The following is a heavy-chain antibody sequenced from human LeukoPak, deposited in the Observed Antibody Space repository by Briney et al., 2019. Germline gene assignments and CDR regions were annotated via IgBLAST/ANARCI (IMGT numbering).Heavy chain of an antibody. J-gene: IGHJ3*02. Sequence: PGRSLRLSCAASGFTFSSYSMNWVRQAPGKGLEWVSSISSSSSYIYYADSVKGRFTISRDNAKNSLYLQMNSLRAEDTAVYYCAKRVDCGYCSSTSRQDAFDIWGQGTMVTVSS. CDR3: AKRVDCGYCSSTSRQDAFDI. D-gene: IGHD2-2*01. V-gene: IGHV3-21*01. CDR1: GFTFSSYS. CDR2: ISSSSSYI.